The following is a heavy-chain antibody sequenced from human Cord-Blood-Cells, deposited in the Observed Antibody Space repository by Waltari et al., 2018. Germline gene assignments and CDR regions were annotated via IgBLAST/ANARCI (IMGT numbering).Heavy chain of an antibody. CDR3: ARVPTSYSYGSVAFDI. V-gene: IGHV1-69*01. Sequence: QVQLVQSGAEVKKPGSSVKVSCKASGGTFSSYAISWVRQAPGQGLEWMGGIIPIFGTANYAQKFQGRVTITADESTSTAYMELSSLRSEDMAVYYCARVPTSYSYGSVAFDIWGQGTMVTVSS. CDR1: GGTFSSYA. CDR2: IIPIFGTA. J-gene: IGHJ3*02. D-gene: IGHD5-18*01.